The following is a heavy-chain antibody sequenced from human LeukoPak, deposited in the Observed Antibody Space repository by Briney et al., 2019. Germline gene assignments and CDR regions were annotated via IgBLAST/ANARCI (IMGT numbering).Heavy chain of an antibody. V-gene: IGHV3-21*01. Sequence: GSLRLSFAASGFTFSSYTMHWIRQAPGKGLEWVSSISGSNSYIFYADSVKGRFTVSRDNAKDSLYLQMNSLRAEDTAVYYCARALTTLTYEGYWGQGTLVTVSS. D-gene: IGHD1-1*01. J-gene: IGHJ4*02. CDR1: GFTFSSYT. CDR2: ISGSNSYI. CDR3: ARALTTLTYEGY.